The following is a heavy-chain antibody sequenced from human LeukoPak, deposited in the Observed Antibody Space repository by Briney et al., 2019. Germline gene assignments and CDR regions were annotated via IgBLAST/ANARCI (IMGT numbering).Heavy chain of an antibody. CDR1: GYTFTGNF. J-gene: IGHJ4*02. CDR3: ARGTDCSGGSCLDY. D-gene: IGHD2-15*01. Sequence: GASVKVSCKASGYTFTGNFMHWLRQASGQGLEWMGLINPDSGGANYAQKFQGRVTMTRDTSISTAYMELSRLRSDDTAVYYCARGTDCSGGSCLDYWGQGTLVTVSS. CDR2: INPDSGGA. V-gene: IGHV1-2*06.